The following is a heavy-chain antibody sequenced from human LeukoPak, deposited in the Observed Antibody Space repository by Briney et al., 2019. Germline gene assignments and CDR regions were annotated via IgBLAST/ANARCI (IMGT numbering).Heavy chain of an antibody. CDR3: AREPSTGELPAYYFDY. D-gene: IGHD1-26*01. V-gene: IGHV4-30-4*01. CDR1: GGSISSGEYC. J-gene: IGHJ4*02. Sequence: SQTLCLSCAVSGGSISSGEYCWGCVRQPPGRGRGWIVYIYYSGSTYYNPPLKSRVTISVDTSKPQFSLKLSSVTAADTAVYYCAREPSTGELPAYYFDYWGEGTLVAVSS. CDR2: IYYSGST.